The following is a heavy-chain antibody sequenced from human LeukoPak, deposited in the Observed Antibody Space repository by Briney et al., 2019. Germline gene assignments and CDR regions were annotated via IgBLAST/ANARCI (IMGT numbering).Heavy chain of an antibody. CDR1: GFTFSSYA. Sequence: GRSLRLSCAASGFTFSSYAMHWVRQAPGKGLEWVAVISYDGSNKYYADSVKGRFTISRDNSKNTLYLQMNSLRAEDTAVYYCARGETYYYGSGSYLTCYYYYYGMDVWGQGTTVTVSS. CDR2: ISYDGSNK. CDR3: ARGETYYYGSGSYLTCYYYYYGMDV. V-gene: IGHV3-30-3*01. D-gene: IGHD3-10*01. J-gene: IGHJ6*02.